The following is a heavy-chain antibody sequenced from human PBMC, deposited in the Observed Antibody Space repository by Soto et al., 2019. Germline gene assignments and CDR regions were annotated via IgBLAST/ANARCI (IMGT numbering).Heavy chain of an antibody. CDR2: INHSGST. V-gene: IGHV4-34*01. CDR1: GGSFSGYY. Sequence: QVQLQQWGAGLLKPSETLSLSCAVYGGSFSGYYWSWIRQPPGKGLEWIGEINHSGSTNYNPSLKSRVSISVDTSKNQFSLKLSSVTAADKAVYYCARSGVVVAASNWFDPWGQGTLVTVSS. D-gene: IGHD2-15*01. J-gene: IGHJ5*02. CDR3: ARSGVVVAASNWFDP.